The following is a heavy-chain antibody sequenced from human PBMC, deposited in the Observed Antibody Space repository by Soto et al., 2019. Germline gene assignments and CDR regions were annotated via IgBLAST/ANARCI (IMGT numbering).Heavy chain of an antibody. CDR3: ARHGSN. V-gene: IGHV4-39*01. CDR1: GVSISNSSYY. Sequence: SETLSLTCTVSGVSISNSSYYWGWIRRPPGKGLEWIGTIYYSGITYYNPSLKSRVTTSVDTSKNQFSLKLTSVTAADTAVYYCARHGSNWGQGTLVTAPQ. J-gene: IGHJ4*02. CDR2: IYYSGIT.